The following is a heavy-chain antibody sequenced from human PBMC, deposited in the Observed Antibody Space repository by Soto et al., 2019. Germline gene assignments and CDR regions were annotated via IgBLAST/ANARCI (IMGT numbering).Heavy chain of an antibody. Sequence: QITLKESGPALLNPTQTLTLTCSFSGFTLTTGPAGVGWIRQPPGKALEWLALIYWDDDRRYSPSLKSRLTITKDTSKDQVVLTMTNMDPVDTGTYYCVHTRGGGNSACFDAWGQGTLVTVSS. CDR3: VHTRGGGNSACFDA. CDR2: IYWDDDR. V-gene: IGHV2-5*02. CDR1: GFTLTTGPAG. D-gene: IGHD2-21*02. J-gene: IGHJ5*02.